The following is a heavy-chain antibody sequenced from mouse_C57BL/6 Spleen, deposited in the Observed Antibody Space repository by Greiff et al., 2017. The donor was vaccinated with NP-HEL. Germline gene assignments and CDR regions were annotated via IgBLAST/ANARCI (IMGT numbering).Heavy chain of an antibody. J-gene: IGHJ2*01. CDR1: GFTFSDYY. V-gene: IGHV5-16*01. D-gene: IGHD2-1*01. CDR3: ARDLLDYFDY. Sequence: EVQLQESEGGLVQPGSSMKLSCTASGFTFSDYYMAWVRQVPEKGLEWVANINYDGSSTYYLDSLKSRFIISRDNAKNILYLQMSSLKSEDTATYYCARDLLDYFDYWGQGTTLTVSS. CDR2: INYDGSST.